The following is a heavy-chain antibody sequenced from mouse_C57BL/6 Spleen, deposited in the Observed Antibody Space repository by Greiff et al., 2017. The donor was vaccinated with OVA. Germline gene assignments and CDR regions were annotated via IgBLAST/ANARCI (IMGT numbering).Heavy chain of an antibody. Sequence: VQLQQPGAELVKPGASVKLSCKASGYTFTSYWMHWVKQRPGQGLEWIGMIHPNSGSTNYNEKFKSKATLTVDKSSSTAYMQLSSLTSEDSAVYYCARGVHSYYAMDYWGQGTSVTVSS. CDR2: IHPNSGST. CDR1: GYTFTSYW. V-gene: IGHV1-64*01. D-gene: IGHD1-2*01. J-gene: IGHJ4*01. CDR3: ARGVHSYYAMDY.